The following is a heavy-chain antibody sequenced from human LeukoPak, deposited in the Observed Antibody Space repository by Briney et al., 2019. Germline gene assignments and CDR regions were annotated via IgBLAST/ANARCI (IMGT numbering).Heavy chain of an antibody. V-gene: IGHV4-61*02. Sequence: PSQTLSLTCTVSGGSISRGSYYWSWIRQPAGKGLEWIGRINTSGSTNYNPSLKSRVTISVDTSKNQFSLKLSSVTAADTAVYYCASIQSYYFGLDVWGQGTTVTVSS. CDR3: ASIQSYYFGLDV. CDR1: GGSISRGSYY. D-gene: IGHD4-11*01. J-gene: IGHJ6*02. CDR2: INTSGST.